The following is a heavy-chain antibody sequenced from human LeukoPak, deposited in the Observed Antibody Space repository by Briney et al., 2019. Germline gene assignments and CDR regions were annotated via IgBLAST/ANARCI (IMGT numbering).Heavy chain of an antibody. D-gene: IGHD6-13*01. J-gene: IGHJ6*04. CDR2: IYYSGST. CDR1: GGSISSGDYY. V-gene: IGHV4-30-4*01. Sequence: PSQTLSLTCTVPGGSISSGDYYWSWIRQPPGKGLEWIGYIYYSGSTYYNPSLKSRVTISVDTSKNQFSLKLSSVTAADTAVYYCARDGAAGTCMDVWGKGTTVTVSS. CDR3: ARDGAAGTCMDV.